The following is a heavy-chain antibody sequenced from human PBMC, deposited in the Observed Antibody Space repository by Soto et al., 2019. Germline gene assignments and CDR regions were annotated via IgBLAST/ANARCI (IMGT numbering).Heavy chain of an antibody. CDR1: GYTFTSYA. J-gene: IGHJ4*02. D-gene: IGHD3-22*01. CDR3: ARGSGYYYLDDY. Sequence: ASVKVSCKASGYTFTSYAMHWVRQAPGQRLEWMGWINAGNGNTKYSQKFQGRVTITRDTSASTAYMELSSLRSEDTAVYYCARGSGYYYLDDYWGQGTLVTVSS. CDR2: INAGNGNT. V-gene: IGHV1-3*01.